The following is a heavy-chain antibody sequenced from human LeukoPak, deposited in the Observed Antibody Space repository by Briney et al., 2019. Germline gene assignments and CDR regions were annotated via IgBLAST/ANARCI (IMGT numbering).Heavy chain of an antibody. CDR2: IYYSGST. CDR1: GGSISSSSYY. J-gene: IGHJ4*02. V-gene: IGHV4-39*07. Sequence: SETLSLTCTVSGGSISSSSYYWGWICQPPGKGLEWIGSIYYSGSTYYNPSLKSRVTISVDTSKNQFSLKLSSVTAADTAVYYCARERQQLVRGGWFDYWGQGTLVTVSS. D-gene: IGHD6-13*01. CDR3: ARERQQLVRGGWFDY.